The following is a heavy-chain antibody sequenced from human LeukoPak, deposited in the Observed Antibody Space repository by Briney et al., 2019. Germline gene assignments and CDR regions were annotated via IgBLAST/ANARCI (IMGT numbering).Heavy chain of an antibody. CDR1: GGSISSYY. Sequence: PSETLSLTCTVSGGSISSYYWSRIRQPAGKGLEWIGRIYTSGSTNYNPSLKSRVTMSVDTSKNQFSLKLSSVTAADTAVYYCARGYYDSSAQGAFDIWGQGTMVTVSS. V-gene: IGHV4-4*07. CDR2: IYTSGST. D-gene: IGHD3-22*01. J-gene: IGHJ3*02. CDR3: ARGYYDSSAQGAFDI.